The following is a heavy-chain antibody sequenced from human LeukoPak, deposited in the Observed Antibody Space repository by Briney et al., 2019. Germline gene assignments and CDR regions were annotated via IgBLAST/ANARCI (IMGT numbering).Heavy chain of an antibody. D-gene: IGHD3-10*02. CDR2: ISYDGSNK. J-gene: IGHJ4*02. Sequence: PWGSLRLSCAASGFTFSSYAMHWVRQAPGKGLEWVAVISYDGSNKYYADSVKGRFTISRDNSKNTLYLQMNSLRAEDTAVYYCARGGSLFWAENLDYWGQGTLVTVSS. V-gene: IGHV3-30-3*01. CDR3: ARGGSLFWAENLDY. CDR1: GFTFSSYA.